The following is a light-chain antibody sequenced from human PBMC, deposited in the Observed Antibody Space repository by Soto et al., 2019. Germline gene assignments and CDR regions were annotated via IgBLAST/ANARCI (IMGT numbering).Light chain of an antibody. J-gene: IGKJ1*01. CDR1: QSVSSN. V-gene: IGKV3-15*01. CDR2: GAS. Sequence: EIVMTQSPATLSVSPGERATLSCRASQSVSSNLAWYQQKPGQAPRLLIYGASTRATGIPARFSGSGSGTEVTHTISSLQSEDFAVYYWQQYNNWPTWTVGQGTKVEI. CDR3: QQYNNWPTWT.